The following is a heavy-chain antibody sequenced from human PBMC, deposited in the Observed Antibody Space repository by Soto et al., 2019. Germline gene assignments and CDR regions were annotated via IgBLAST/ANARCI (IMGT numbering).Heavy chain of an antibody. J-gene: IGHJ6*02. Sequence: WRSLRVSCSASVFTFSSYAMHWVRQAPGKGLEWVAVISYDGSNKYYADSVKGRFTISRDNSKNTLYLQMNSLRAEDTAVYYCARDEGVWFGELFRSYGTDVWGQGTTVTVSS. CDR3: ARDEGVWFGELFRSYGTDV. CDR2: ISYDGSNK. CDR1: VFTFSSYA. V-gene: IGHV3-30-3*01. D-gene: IGHD3-10*01.